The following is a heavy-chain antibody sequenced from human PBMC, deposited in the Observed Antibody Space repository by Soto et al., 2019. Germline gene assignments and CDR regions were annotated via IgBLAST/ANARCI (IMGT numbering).Heavy chain of an antibody. CDR1: GGTFSSYA. Sequence: SVKVSCKASGGTFSSYAISWVRQAPGQGLEWMGGIIPIFGTANYAQKFQGRVTITADESTSTAYMELSSLRSEDTAVYYCATHTYYYDSSGDYWGQGTLVTVSS. J-gene: IGHJ4*02. CDR2: IIPIFGTA. D-gene: IGHD3-22*01. CDR3: ATHTYYYDSSGDY. V-gene: IGHV1-69*13.